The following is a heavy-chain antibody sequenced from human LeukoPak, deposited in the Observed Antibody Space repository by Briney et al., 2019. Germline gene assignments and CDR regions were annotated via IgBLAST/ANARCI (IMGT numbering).Heavy chain of an antibody. Sequence: GGSLRLSCAASGFTFSSYWMSWVRQAPGKGLEWVANIKQDGSEKYYVDSVKGRFTISRDNAKNSLYLQMNSLRAEDTAVYYCARDCLVVVPAANLKYNWFDPWGQGTLVTVSP. CDR2: IKQDGSEK. D-gene: IGHD2-2*01. CDR1: GFTFSSYW. V-gene: IGHV3-7*01. J-gene: IGHJ5*02. CDR3: ARDCLVVVPAANLKYNWFDP.